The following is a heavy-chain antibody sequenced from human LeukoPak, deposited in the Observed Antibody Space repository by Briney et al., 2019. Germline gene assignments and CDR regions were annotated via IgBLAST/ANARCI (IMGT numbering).Heavy chain of an antibody. V-gene: IGHV3-33*08. CDR1: GFTFSSYG. CDR2: IWYDGSNK. Sequence: GGSLRLSCAASGFTFSSYGMHWVRQAPGKGLEWVAVIWYDGSNKYYADSVKGRFTISRDNSKNTLYLQMNSLRAEDTAVYYCAVYYYDSSGYSPLDYWGQGTLVTVSS. CDR3: AVYYYDSSGYSPLDY. J-gene: IGHJ4*02. D-gene: IGHD3-22*01.